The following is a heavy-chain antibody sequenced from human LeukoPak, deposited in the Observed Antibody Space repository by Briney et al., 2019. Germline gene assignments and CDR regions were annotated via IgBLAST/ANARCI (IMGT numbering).Heavy chain of an antibody. Sequence: GGSLRLSCAASGFTFSSYAMSWVRQAPGKGLEWVSAISGSGGSTYYADSVKGRFTISRDNAKNSLSLQMNSLRAEDTAVYYCARDFGRTSDWQPRLYYGMDVWGQGTTVTVSS. CDR1: GFTFSSYA. D-gene: IGHD2-2*01. CDR2: ISGSGGST. V-gene: IGHV3-23*01. J-gene: IGHJ6*02. CDR3: ARDFGRTSDWQPRLYYGMDV.